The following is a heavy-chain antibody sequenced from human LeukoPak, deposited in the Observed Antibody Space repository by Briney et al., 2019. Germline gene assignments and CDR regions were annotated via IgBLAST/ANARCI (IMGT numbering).Heavy chain of an antibody. V-gene: IGHV1-8*01. CDR3: ARAFEYSSSSDYYYYMDV. J-gene: IGHJ6*03. CDR1: GYTFTSYD. D-gene: IGHD6-6*01. CDR2: MNPNSGNT. Sequence: GASVKVSCKASGYTFTSYDINWVRQATGQGLEWMGWMNPNSGNTGYAQKFQGRVTMTRNTSISTAYMELSSLRSEDTAVYYCARAFEYSSSSDYYYYMDVWGKGTTVTVSS.